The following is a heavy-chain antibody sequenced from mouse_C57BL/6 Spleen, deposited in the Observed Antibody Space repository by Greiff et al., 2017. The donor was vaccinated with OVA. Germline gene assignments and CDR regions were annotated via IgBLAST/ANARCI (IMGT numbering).Heavy chain of an antibody. Sequence: VKLVESGAELVRPGASVTLSCKASGYTFTDYEMHWVKQTPVHGLEWIGAIDPETGGTAYNQKFKGKAILTADKSSSTAYMELRSLTSEDSAVYYCTRRVGRGYFDYWGQGTTLTVSS. V-gene: IGHV1-15*01. CDR3: TRRVGRGYFDY. J-gene: IGHJ2*01. D-gene: IGHD4-1*01. CDR2: IDPETGGT. CDR1: GYTFTDYE.